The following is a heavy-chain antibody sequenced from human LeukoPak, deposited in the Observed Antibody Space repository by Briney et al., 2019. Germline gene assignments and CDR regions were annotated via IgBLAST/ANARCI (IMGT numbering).Heavy chain of an antibody. D-gene: IGHD6-19*01. Sequence: SETLSLTCTVSGYSISSGYYWGWIRQPPGKGLEWIGSIYHSGSTYYNPSLKSRVTISVGTSKNQFSLRLDSMTAADTAVYYCVRDPKSAVAADWFDPWGQGTLVTVSS. CDR2: IYHSGST. V-gene: IGHV4-38-2*02. J-gene: IGHJ5*02. CDR1: GYSISSGYY. CDR3: VRDPKSAVAADWFDP.